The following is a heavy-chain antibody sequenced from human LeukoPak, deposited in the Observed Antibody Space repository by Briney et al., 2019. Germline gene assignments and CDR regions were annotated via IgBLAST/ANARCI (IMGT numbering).Heavy chain of an antibody. CDR1: GFTFSSYW. D-gene: IGHD3-10*01. V-gene: IGHV3-74*01. J-gene: IGHJ6*03. CDR2: INSDGSST. Sequence: GGSLRLSCAAPGFTFSSYWMHWVRQAPGKGLVWVSRINSDGSSTSYADSVKGRFTISRDNAKNTLYLQMNSLRAEDTAVYYCARDYGSGSYYMYYYYYMDVWGKGTTVTISS. CDR3: ARDYGSGSYYMYYYYYMDV.